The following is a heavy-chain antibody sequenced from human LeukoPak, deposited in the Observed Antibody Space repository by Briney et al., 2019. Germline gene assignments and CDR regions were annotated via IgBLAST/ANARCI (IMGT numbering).Heavy chain of an antibody. CDR1: GGTFSSYA. CDR3: ARSDYWNYFGY. CDR2: IITIFGTA. D-gene: IGHD5-12*01. V-gene: IGHV1-69*05. J-gene: IGHJ4*02. Sequence: SVKVSCKASGGTFSSYAISWVRQAPGQGLEWMGGIITIFGTANYAQKFQGRVTITTDESASAAYMELSSLRSEDTAVYYCARSDYWNYFGYWGQGTLVTVSS.